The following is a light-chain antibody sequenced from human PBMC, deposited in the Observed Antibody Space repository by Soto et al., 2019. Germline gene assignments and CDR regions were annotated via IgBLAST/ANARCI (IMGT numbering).Light chain of an antibody. Sequence: QSALTQPASVSGSLGQSITISCTGTSSDIGAYNYVSWYQQHPGKAPKVMIFEVSMRPSGVSNRFSGSKSGNMASLTISGIQAEDEGDYYCSSFTTTSTVLLGGGTKVTVL. CDR2: EVS. J-gene: IGLJ2*01. V-gene: IGLV2-14*01. CDR3: SSFTTTSTVL. CDR1: SSDIGAYNY.